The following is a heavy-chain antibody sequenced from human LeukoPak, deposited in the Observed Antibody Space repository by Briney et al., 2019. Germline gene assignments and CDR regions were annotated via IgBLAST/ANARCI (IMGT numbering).Heavy chain of an antibody. CDR3: AKAGGLRSHPLDP. D-gene: IGHD3-16*01. CDR2: ISGSGSSV. CDR1: GFPFSSYE. V-gene: IGHV3-48*03. J-gene: IGHJ5*02. Sequence: PGGSLRLSCVASGFPFSSYEMNWVRQAPGKGLEWVSYISGSGSSVYYADSVKGRFTISRDNSKNTVYLQMNSLRVEDTAVYYCAKAGGLRSHPLDPWGQGTLVTVSP.